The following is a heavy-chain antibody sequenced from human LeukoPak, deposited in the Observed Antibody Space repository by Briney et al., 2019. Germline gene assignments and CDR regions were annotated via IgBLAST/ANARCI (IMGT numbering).Heavy chain of an antibody. CDR2: ISASGGST. D-gene: IGHD6-19*01. Sequence: PGGSLRLSCAASGFTFSSSSMTWVRQAPGKGLEWVSGISASGGSTYYADSVRGRFTISRDNSKNTLYLQMNSLGAEDTAVYYCARDGYSSGWTFDYWGQGSLVTVSS. J-gene: IGHJ4*02. CDR1: GFTFSSSS. CDR3: ARDGYSSGWTFDY. V-gene: IGHV3-23*01.